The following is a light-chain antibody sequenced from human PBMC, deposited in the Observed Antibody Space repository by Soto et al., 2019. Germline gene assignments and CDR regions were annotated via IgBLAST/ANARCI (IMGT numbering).Light chain of an antibody. CDR1: SSNIGGNS. J-gene: IGLJ1*01. Sequence: QSVLTQPPSVSAAPGQKVTISCSGSSSNIGGNSVSWYQQLPGKAPKLIIYEGSKRASGVSNRFSGSKSGNTASLTISGLQAEDETGYYCFSYAGTNNYVFGTGTKVTVL. CDR3: FSYAGTNNYV. CDR2: EGS. V-gene: IGLV2-23*01.